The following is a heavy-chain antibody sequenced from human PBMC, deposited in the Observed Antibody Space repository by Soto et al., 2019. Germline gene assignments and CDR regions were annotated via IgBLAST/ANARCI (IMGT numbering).Heavy chain of an antibody. CDR1: GFTFSGYA. CDR3: GNSPGSVSAHEASGY. J-gene: IGHJ4*02. D-gene: IGHD3-3*01. V-gene: IGHV3-23*01. Sequence: EAQVLESGGGLAQPGGSLRLSCATSGFTFSGYAMSWVRQTPGKGLEWVSGISASGENTYYADSVEGRFIISRDNSKNTLFPHMNSLRAEDTAVYFCGNSPGSVSAHEASGYWGRGTLVIVSS. CDR2: ISASGENT.